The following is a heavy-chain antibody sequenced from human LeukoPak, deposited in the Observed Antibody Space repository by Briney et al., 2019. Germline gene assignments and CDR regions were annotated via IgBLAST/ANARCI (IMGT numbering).Heavy chain of an antibody. CDR1: GGSISTYY. J-gene: IGHJ3*02. CDR2: IKNSGNT. Sequence: SETLSLTRSVSGGSISTYYWSWIRQPAGKGLEWIGRIKNSGNTNYNPSLESRVTLSLDTSKNQFSLNLSSVTAADTAVYYCAREGSSSGWRPFDIWGQGTVVTVSS. V-gene: IGHV4-4*07. CDR3: AREGSSSGWRPFDI. D-gene: IGHD6-19*01.